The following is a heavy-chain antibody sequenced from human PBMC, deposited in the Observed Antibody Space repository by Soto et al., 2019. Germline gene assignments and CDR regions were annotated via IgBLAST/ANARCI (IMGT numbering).Heavy chain of an antibody. V-gene: IGHV3-30-3*01. Sequence: LRLSCAASGFTFSSYAMHWVRQAPGKGLEWVAVISYDGSNKYYADSVKGRFTISRDNSKNTLYLQMNSLRAEDTAVYYCARGIAVAVYYYYGMDVWGQGTTVTVSS. D-gene: IGHD6-19*01. J-gene: IGHJ6*02. CDR1: GFTFSSYA. CDR2: ISYDGSNK. CDR3: ARGIAVAVYYYYGMDV.